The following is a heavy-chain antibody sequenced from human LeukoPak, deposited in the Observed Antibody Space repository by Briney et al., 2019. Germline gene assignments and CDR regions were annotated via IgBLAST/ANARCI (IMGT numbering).Heavy chain of an antibody. CDR1: GFTFSTFG. CDR3: AKDRGYSYGPPFGY. J-gene: IGHJ4*02. D-gene: IGHD5-18*01. CDR2: IWYDGSDK. Sequence: GGSLRLSCAASGFTFSTFGMHWVRQAPGKGLEWVAIIWYDGSDKYYADSVKGRFTVSRDNSKNTLHLQVNSLRAEDTAVYYCAKDRGYSYGPPFGYWGQGTLVTVSS. V-gene: IGHV3-33*06.